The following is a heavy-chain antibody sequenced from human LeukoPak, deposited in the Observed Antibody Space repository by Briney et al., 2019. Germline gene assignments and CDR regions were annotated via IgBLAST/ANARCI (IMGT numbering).Heavy chain of an antibody. V-gene: IGHV3-30*01. CDR1: GFTFSDYY. CDR3: ARSLTIFPHMDV. D-gene: IGHD3-3*01. CDR2: ISYDGSNK. J-gene: IGHJ6*03. Sequence: GGSLRLSCAASGFTFSDYYMSWIRQAPGKGLEWVAVISYDGSNKYYADSVKGRFTISRDNSKNTLYLQMNSLRAEDTAVYYCARSLTIFPHMDVWGKGTTVTVSS.